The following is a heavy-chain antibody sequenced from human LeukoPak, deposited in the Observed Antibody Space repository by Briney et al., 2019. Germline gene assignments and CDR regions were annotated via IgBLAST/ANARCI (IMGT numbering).Heavy chain of an antibody. CDR1: GGSFSGYY. CDR2: INHSGST. CDR3: ARRITMVRGPFGY. V-gene: IGHV4-34*01. J-gene: IGHJ4*02. Sequence: SETLSLTCAVYGGSFSGYYSSWIRQPPGKGLEWIGEINHSGSTNYNPSLKSRVTISVDTSKNQFSLKLSSVTAADTAVYYCARRITMVRGPFGYWGQGTLVTVSS. D-gene: IGHD3-10*01.